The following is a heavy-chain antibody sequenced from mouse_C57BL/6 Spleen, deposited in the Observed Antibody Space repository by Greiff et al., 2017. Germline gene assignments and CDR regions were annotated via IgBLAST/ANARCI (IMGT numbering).Heavy chain of an antibody. V-gene: IGHV5-17*01. Sequence: EVQGVESGGGLVKPGGSLKLSCAASGFTFSDYGMHWVRQAPEKGLEWVAYISSGSSTIYYADTVKGRFTISRDNAKNTLFLQMTSLRSEDTAMYYCARYDYDGYYYAMDYWGQGTSVTVSS. CDR1: GFTFSDYG. CDR3: ARYDYDGYYYAMDY. D-gene: IGHD2-4*01. J-gene: IGHJ4*01. CDR2: ISSGSSTI.